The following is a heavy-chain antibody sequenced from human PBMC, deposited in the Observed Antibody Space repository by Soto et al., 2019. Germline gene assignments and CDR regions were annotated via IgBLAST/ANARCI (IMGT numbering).Heavy chain of an antibody. J-gene: IGHJ6*02. CDR1: GFTFSSYA. CDR2: ISGSGGST. V-gene: IGHV3-23*01. D-gene: IGHD3-3*01. CDR3: ATDLFGVVTYYYGMDV. Sequence: GSLRLSCAASGFTFSSYAMSWVRQAPGKGREWVSAISGSGGSTYYADSVKGRFTICRDNSKNTLYLQMNSLRAEDTAVYYCATDLFGVVTYYYGMDVWGQGTTVTVSS.